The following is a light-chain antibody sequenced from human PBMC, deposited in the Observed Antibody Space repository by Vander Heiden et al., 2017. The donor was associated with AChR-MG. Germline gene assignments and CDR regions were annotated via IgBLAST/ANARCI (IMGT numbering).Light chain of an antibody. CDR1: SLRSYY. V-gene: IGLV3-19*01. J-gene: IGLJ2*01. Sequence: SSELTQDTAVSVALGQTVRITCQGDSLRSYYASWYQQKPGQATVLVIYGKNNRPSGIPDRFSGSSSGNTASLTITGAQAEDEADYYCNSRDSSGNHVVFGGGTKLTVL. CDR2: GKN. CDR3: NSRDSSGNHVV.